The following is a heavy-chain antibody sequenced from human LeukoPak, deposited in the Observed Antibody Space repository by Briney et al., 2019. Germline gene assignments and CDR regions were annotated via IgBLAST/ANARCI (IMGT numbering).Heavy chain of an antibody. Sequence: PGGSLRLSCAASGFNFRDAAMTWVRQAPGKGLEWVSAISGSGDSTYYADSVKGRFTISRDNSKNTLYLQMNSLRAEDTAVYYCVREMATPKDYWGQGTLVTVSS. CDR3: VREMATPKDY. CDR2: ISGSGDST. V-gene: IGHV3-23*01. CDR1: GFNFRDAA. J-gene: IGHJ4*02. D-gene: IGHD5-24*01.